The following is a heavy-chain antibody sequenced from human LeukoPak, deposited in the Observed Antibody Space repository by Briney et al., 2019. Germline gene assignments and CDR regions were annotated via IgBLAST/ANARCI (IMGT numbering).Heavy chain of an antibody. CDR3: ARGAGRDYAWFDP. J-gene: IGHJ5*02. D-gene: IGHD4-17*01. CDR1: GYTFTGYY. Sequence: ASVKVSCKASGYTFTGYYMHWVRQAPGQGLEWMGWINLNSGGTNYAQKFQGRVTITRDTSASTAYMELSSLRSEDTAVYYCARGAGRDYAWFDPWGQGTLVTVSS. V-gene: IGHV1-2*02. CDR2: INLNSGGT.